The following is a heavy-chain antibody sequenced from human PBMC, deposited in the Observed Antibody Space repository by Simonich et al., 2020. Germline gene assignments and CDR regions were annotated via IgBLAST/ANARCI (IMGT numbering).Heavy chain of an antibody. D-gene: IGHD2-15*01. J-gene: IGHJ4*02. Sequence: QVQLVQSGAEVKKPGASVKVSCKASGYTFTSYGISWVRQAPRQGLEGMGWIRAYNGNTNYAQKLQGRVTMTTDTSTSTAYRELRSLRSDDTAVYYCARASRGTWWYYYFDYWGQGTLVTVSS. CDR1: GYTFTSYG. CDR2: IRAYNGNT. V-gene: IGHV1-18*01. CDR3: ARASRGTWWYYYFDY.